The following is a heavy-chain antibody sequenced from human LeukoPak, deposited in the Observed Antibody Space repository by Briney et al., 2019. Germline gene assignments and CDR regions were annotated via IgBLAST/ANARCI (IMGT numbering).Heavy chain of an antibody. D-gene: IGHD2-15*01. CDR3: ARDARPQSRYCSGGSCPFDP. J-gene: IGHJ5*02. CDR2: INHSGST. V-gene: IGHV4-34*01. Sequence: SETLSLTCAVYGGSFSGYYWSWIRQPPGKGLEWIGEINHSGSTNYNPSLKSQVTISVDTSKNQFSLKLSSVTAADTAVYYCARDARPQSRYCSGGSCPFDPWGQGTLVTVSS. CDR1: GGSFSGYY.